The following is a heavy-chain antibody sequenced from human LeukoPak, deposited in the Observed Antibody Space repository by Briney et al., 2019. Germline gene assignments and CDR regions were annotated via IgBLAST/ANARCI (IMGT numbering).Heavy chain of an antibody. CDR3: ASVTWFGELLVDS. Sequence: SETLSLTCAVYGGSFSTYYWSWIRQPPGKGIEWIGEISHSVSTNYNPSLKGRVTMSVDTSKNQFSLKLTSVTAADTAVYYCASVTWFGELLVDSWGQGTLVTVSS. CDR2: ISHSVST. J-gene: IGHJ4*02. V-gene: IGHV4-34*01. D-gene: IGHD3-10*01. CDR1: GGSFSTYY.